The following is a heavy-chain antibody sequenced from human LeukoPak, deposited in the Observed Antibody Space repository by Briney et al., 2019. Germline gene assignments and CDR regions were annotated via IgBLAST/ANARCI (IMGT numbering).Heavy chain of an antibody. Sequence: ASVKVSCKASGYTFTGYYMHWVRQAPGQGLEWMGRINPNSGGTNYAQKFQGRVTMTRDTSISTAYMELSRLRSDDTAVYYCARIPLPRKLPSYHDHWGQGTLVTVSS. J-gene: IGHJ4*02. CDR1: GYTFTGYY. CDR3: ARIPLPRKLPSYHDH. CDR2: INPNSGGT. V-gene: IGHV1-2*06. D-gene: IGHD3-16*02.